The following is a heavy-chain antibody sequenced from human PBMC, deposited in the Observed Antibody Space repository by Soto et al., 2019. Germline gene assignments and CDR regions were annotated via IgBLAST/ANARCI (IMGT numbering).Heavy chain of an antibody. J-gene: IGHJ1*01. D-gene: IGHD3-16*01. CDR1: AFTFRSYV. CDR2: TSYDGSNK. Sequence: QVQLVESGGGVVQPGTSLRVSCVASAFTFRSYVIHWVRQAPGKGLEWVALTSYDGSNKYYGDSVRGRFTISRDNSRNTVDLQMDSLTVEDTALYYCARWGTTGGLDVWGQGTLVSVSS. V-gene: IGHV3-30*19. CDR3: ARWGTTGGLDV.